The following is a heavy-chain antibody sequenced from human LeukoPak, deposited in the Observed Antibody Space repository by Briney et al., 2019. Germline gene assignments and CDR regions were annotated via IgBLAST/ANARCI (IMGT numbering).Heavy chain of an antibody. V-gene: IGHV3-66*01. CDR2: IHSGGAT. D-gene: IGHD3-10*01. CDR1: GFTVTSNF. CDR3: AGSAITNLDS. Sequence: GGSLRLSCAASGFTVTSNFMSWVRQAPGKGLEWVSVIHSGGATYYADSVKGRFTISRDISKNALYLQMNSLRGDDTAVYYCAGSAITNLDSWGQGTTVTVSS. J-gene: IGHJ6*02.